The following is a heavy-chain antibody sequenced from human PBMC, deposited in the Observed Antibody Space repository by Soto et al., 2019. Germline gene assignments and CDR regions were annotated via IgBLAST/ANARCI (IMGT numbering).Heavy chain of an antibody. D-gene: IGHD3-16*02. CDR1: GFTFSSYG. CDR3: ATDFSGPNSEYYDYVGGSSRPARASARNY. J-gene: IGHJ4*02. V-gene: IGHV3-30*03. CDR2: ISYHGSNK. Sequence: QVPLVESGGGVVQPARSLRLSCAASGFTFSSYGMHWVRQAPGKGLEWVAVISYHGSNKYYADSVTVRCTISRDNSRNTLYLQMNSLRAEDTAVYYCATDFSGPNSEYYDYVGGSSRPARASARNYWGQGTLVTVSS.